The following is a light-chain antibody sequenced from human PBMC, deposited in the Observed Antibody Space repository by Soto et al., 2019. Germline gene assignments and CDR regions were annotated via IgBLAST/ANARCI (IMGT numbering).Light chain of an antibody. Sequence: DIVMSQSPLSLPVTPGEPASISCRSSHSLLHSNGYNYLDWYLQKPGQSPQLLIYLGSNRSSGVPDRFSGSGSGTDFTLKISRVEAEDVGVYYCMQALQTPWAFGQGTMVDIK. CDR1: HSLLHSNGYNY. CDR3: MQALQTPWA. V-gene: IGKV2-28*01. CDR2: LGS. J-gene: IGKJ1*01.